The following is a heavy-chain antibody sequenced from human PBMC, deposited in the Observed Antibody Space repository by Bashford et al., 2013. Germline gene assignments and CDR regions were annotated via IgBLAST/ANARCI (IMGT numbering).Heavy chain of an antibody. V-gene: IGHV3-30*18. Sequence: GGSLRLSCAASGFTFSSYGMHWVRQAPGKGLEWVAVISYDGSNKYYADSVKGRFTISRDNSKNTLYLQMNSLRAEDTAVYYCAKEYSSSPQEDYGMDVWGQGTTVTVSS. CDR3: AKEYSSSPQEDYGMDV. J-gene: IGHJ6*02. CDR2: ISYDGSNK. CDR1: GFTFSSYG. D-gene: IGHD6-6*01.